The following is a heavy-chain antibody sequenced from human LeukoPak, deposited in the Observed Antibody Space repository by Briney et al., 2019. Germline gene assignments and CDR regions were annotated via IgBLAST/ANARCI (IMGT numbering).Heavy chain of an antibody. D-gene: IGHD2-8*01. V-gene: IGHV3-48*03. Sequence: PGGSLRLSCAASGFTFSSYEMNWVRQAPGKGLEWVSYISSSGSTINYADSVKGRFTISRDNAKNSLYLQMNSLRAEDTAVYYRARGGGVYYYYYGMDVWGKGTTVTVSS. CDR1: GFTFSSYE. CDR2: ISSSGSTI. J-gene: IGHJ6*04. CDR3: ARGGGVYYYYYGMDV.